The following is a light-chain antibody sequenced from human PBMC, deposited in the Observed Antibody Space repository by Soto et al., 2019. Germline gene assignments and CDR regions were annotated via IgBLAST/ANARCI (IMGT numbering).Light chain of an antibody. CDR3: SSYRSSGTSYV. Sequence: QSVLTQPASVSGSPGQSITISCTGTSSDVGGYDYVSWYQQRPGKAPKLIIYDVSNRPSGLSNRFSGSKSGNTASLTISGLQTEDEADYFCSSYRSSGTSYVFGTGTKVTVL. CDR1: SSDVGGYDY. V-gene: IGLV2-14*01. CDR2: DVS. J-gene: IGLJ1*01.